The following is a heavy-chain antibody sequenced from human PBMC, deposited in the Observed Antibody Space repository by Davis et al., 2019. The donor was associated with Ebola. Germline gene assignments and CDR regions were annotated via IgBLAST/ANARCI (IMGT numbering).Heavy chain of an antibody. CDR3: AKCYSGYDFDAFDI. V-gene: IGHV3-23*01. CDR1: GFTFSSYA. J-gene: IGHJ3*02. D-gene: IGHD5-12*01. CDR2: ISGSGGST. Sequence: GESLKISCAASGFTFSSYAMSWVRQAPGKGLEWVSAISGSGGSTYYADSVKGRFTISRDNSKNTLYLQMNSLRAEDTAVYYCAKCYSGYDFDAFDIWGQGTMVTVSS.